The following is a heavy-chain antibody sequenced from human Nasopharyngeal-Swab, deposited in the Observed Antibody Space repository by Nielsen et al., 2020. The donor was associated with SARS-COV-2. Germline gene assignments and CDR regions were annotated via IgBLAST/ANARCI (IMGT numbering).Heavy chain of an antibody. CDR1: GFTFSDYY. D-gene: IGHD6-13*01. V-gene: IGHV3-11*03. Sequence: GGSLRLSCAASGFTFSDYYMSWIRQAPGKWLEWVSYTSSSSSYTDYADSVKGRFTISRDNAKNSLYLQMDNLRAEDTAVYYCARSTSSSWYRPLDYWGQGTLV. J-gene: IGHJ4*02. CDR2: TSSSSSYT. CDR3: ARSTSSSWYRPLDY.